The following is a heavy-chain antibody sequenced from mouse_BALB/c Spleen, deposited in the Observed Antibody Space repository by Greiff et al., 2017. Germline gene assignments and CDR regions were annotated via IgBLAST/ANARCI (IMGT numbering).Heavy chain of an antibody. D-gene: IGHD2-4*01. CDR1: GYSITSGYS. Sequence: EVQLQQSGPDLVKPSQSLSLTCTVTGYSITSGYSWHWIRQFPGNKLEWMGYIHYSGSTNYNPSLKSRISITRDTSKNQFFLQLNSVTTEDTATYYCAREGATMITTGAMDYWGQGTSVTVSS. CDR2: IHYSGST. CDR3: AREGATMITTGAMDY. V-gene: IGHV3-1*02. J-gene: IGHJ4*01.